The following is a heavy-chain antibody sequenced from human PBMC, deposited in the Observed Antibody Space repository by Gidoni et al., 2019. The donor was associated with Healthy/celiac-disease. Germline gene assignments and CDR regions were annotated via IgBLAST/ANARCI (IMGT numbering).Heavy chain of an antibody. D-gene: IGHD4-17*01. CDR2: IWYDGSNK. V-gene: IGHV3-33*01. CDR3: ARNGGSAYFDY. J-gene: IGHJ4*02. Sequence: RGVRQATGKGLEWVAVIWYDGSNKYYADSVKGRFTISRDNSKNTLYLQMNSLRAEDTAVYYCARNGGSAYFDYWGQGTLVTVSS.